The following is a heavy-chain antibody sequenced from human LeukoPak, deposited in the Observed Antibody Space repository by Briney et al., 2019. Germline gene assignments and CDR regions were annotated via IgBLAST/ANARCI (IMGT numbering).Heavy chain of an antibody. D-gene: IGHD3-22*01. CDR1: GYTFTGYY. Sequence: ASVKVSCKASGYTFTGYYMHWVRQAPGQGLEWMGWINPNSGGTNYAQKFQGRVAMTRDTSISTAYMELSRLRSDDTAVYYCARGGQYVLHYDSSGYPPRGHWGQGTLVTVSS. CDR2: INPNSGGT. CDR3: ARGGQYVLHYDSSGYPPRGH. J-gene: IGHJ4*02. V-gene: IGHV1-2*02.